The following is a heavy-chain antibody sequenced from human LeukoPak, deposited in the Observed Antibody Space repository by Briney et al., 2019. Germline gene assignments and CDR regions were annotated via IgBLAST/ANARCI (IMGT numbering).Heavy chain of an antibody. V-gene: IGHV3-23*01. CDR2: LSVSGITT. CDR1: GFTFSSYT. Sequence: PGGSLRLSCAASGFTFSSYTMSWVRQAPGKGLEWVSGLSVSGITTYYADAVKGRFTISRDNSKNTLYLQMNSLRAEDTAVYYCAKGEYSSGWSSLDYWGQGTLVTVSS. CDR3: AKGEYSSGWSSLDY. J-gene: IGHJ4*02. D-gene: IGHD6-19*01.